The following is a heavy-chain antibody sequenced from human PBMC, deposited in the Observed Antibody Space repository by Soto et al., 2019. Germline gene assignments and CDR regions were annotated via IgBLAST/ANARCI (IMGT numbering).Heavy chain of an antibody. CDR3: ARGSVLGTAMVPFDY. Sequence: ASVKVSCKASGYTFTSYGISWVRQAPGQGLEWMGWISAYNGNTNYAQKLQGRVTMTTDTSTSTAYMELRSLRSDDTAVYYCARGSVLGTAMVPFDYWGQGTLVTVSS. CDR2: ISAYNGNT. D-gene: IGHD5-18*01. J-gene: IGHJ4*02. V-gene: IGHV1-18*01. CDR1: GYTFTSYG.